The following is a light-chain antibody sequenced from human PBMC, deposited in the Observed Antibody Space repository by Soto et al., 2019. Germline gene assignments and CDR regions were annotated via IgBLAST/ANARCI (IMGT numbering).Light chain of an antibody. J-gene: IGKJ4*01. CDR3: QNYNSAQLT. Sequence: QMTQSPSSRTAPGGAKLSNTCRASQGISNYLAWYQQKPGKVPKLLIYAASTLQSGVPSRFSGSGSGTAFTLTIRSLQPEDFATYYYQNYNSAQLTFGGGTKVEI. CDR2: AAS. V-gene: IGKV1-27*01. CDR1: QGISNY.